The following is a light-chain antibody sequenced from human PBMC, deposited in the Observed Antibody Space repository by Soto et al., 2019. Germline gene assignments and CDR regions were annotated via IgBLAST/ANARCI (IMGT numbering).Light chain of an antibody. Sequence: QSALTQPASVSGSPGQSITISCTGTSSTVGSYNLVSWYQQHPGKAPKLMIYEGIKRPSGVSNRFSGSKSGNTASLTISGLQAEDEADYYCCTYVGSSTYVFGTGTQLTVL. CDR3: CTYVGSSTYV. J-gene: IGLJ1*01. CDR1: SSTVGSYNL. V-gene: IGLV2-23*01. CDR2: EGI.